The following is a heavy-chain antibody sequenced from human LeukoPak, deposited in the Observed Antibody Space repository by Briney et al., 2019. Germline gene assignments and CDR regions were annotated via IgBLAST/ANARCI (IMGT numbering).Heavy chain of an antibody. D-gene: IGHD5-12*01. CDR2: FSHSGIT. CDR3: ASHRGYDFSYSEY. CDR1: GASISRGSW. J-gene: IGHJ4*02. V-gene: IGHV4-4*02. Sequence: SETLSLTCDVSGASISRGSWRGRVRQPPGKGLEWIGEFSHSGITNFNPSLKSRVTISVDKSRNQFSLNLISVTAADTAVYYCASHRGYDFSYSEYWGQGTLVTVSS.